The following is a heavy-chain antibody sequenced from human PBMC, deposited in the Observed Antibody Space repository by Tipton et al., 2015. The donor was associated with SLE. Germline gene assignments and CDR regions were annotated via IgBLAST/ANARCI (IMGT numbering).Heavy chain of an antibody. CDR3: ARDWKGVAGD. CDR1: RFIFSNIW. Sequence: LSFAASRFIFSNIWLGWVCPAPGKGVEWVAHIKKDGGEKYYVGSVKGRFTVSRDNAKNSLYLQMNSVGAEDTAVYYCARDWKGVAGDWGQGTLVTVSS. J-gene: IGHJ4*02. CDR2: IKKDGGEK. V-gene: IGHV3-7*01. D-gene: IGHD6-19*01.